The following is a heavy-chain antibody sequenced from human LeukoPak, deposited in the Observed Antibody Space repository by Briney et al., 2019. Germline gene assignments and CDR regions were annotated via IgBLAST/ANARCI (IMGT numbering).Heavy chain of an antibody. V-gene: IGHV4-30-4*08. Sequence: SETLSLTCAVYGGSFSGYYWSWIRQPPGKGLEWIGYIYYSGSTYYNPSLRSRVTISVDTSKNQFSLKLSSVTAADTAVYYCASYCGGDCYVDYWGQGTLVTVSS. J-gene: IGHJ4*02. D-gene: IGHD2-21*01. CDR3: ASYCGGDCYVDY. CDR2: IYYSGST. CDR1: GGSFSGYY.